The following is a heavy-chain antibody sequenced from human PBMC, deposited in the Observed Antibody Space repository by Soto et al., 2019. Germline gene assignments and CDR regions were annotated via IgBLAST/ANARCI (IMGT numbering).Heavy chain of an antibody. V-gene: IGHV3-23*01. Sequence: PGGSLRLSCAASGFTFSSYAMSWVRQAPGKGLEWVSAISGSGGSTYYADSVKGRFTISRDNSKNTLYLQMNSLRAEDTAVYYCAKDLSTTMVRGVIKPYFDYWGQGTLVTVSS. CDR1: GFTFSSYA. CDR3: AKDLSTTMVRGVIKPYFDY. CDR2: ISGSGGST. D-gene: IGHD3-10*01. J-gene: IGHJ4*02.